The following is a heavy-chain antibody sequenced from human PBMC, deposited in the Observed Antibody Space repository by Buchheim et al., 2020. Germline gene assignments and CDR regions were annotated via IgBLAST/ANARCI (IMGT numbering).Heavy chain of an antibody. V-gene: IGHV4-39*01. Sequence: QLQLQDSGPGLVKPSETLSLTCTVSGGSISSSSYYWGWIRQPPGKGLEWIGTIYYSGSTYYNPSLKSRLTISVDPSKNQFSLKLRSVTASDTAVYYCARTSYYGMDVWGQGTT. J-gene: IGHJ6*02. CDR3: ARTSYYGMDV. CDR2: IYYSGST. CDR1: GGSISSSSYY.